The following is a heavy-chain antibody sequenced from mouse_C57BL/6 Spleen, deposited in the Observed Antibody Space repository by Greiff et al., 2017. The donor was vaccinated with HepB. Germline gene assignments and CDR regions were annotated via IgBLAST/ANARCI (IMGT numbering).Heavy chain of an antibody. J-gene: IGHJ2*01. Sequence: QVQLKESGAELARPGASVKLSCKASGYTFTSYGISWVKQRTGQGLEWIGEIYPRSGNTYYNEKFKGKATLTADKSSSTAYMELRSLTSEDSAVYFCARFITTVVDFDYWGQGTTLTVSS. V-gene: IGHV1-81*01. CDR3: ARFITTVVDFDY. D-gene: IGHD1-1*01. CDR2: IYPRSGNT. CDR1: GYTFTSYG.